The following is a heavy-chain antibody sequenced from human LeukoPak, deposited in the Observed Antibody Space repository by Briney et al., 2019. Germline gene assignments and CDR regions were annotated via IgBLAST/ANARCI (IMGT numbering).Heavy chain of an antibody. D-gene: IGHD2-2*01. CDR3: AKDRGGVVPAPAYSSSFWCYYGMDD. CDR2: ISYDGSNK. V-gene: IGHV3-30*18. CDR1: GFTFSSYG. Sequence: GGSMRLSCAASGFTFSSYGMHWVRQAPGKGLEGVAVISYDGSNKYYADSVKGRFTISRDNFKNTLYLQMHSLRAEDMAVYYCAKDRGGVVPAPAYSSSFWCYYGMDDWGKGTTVTVSS. J-gene: IGHJ6*04.